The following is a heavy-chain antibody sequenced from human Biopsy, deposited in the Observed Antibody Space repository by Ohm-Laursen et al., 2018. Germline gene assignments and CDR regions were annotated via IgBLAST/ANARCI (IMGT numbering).Heavy chain of an antibody. D-gene: IGHD3-22*01. Sequence: SLRLSCAASGFTFSRHGMHWVRQAPGKGLEWVAVIWSDGNNKYYADSVKGRFTISRDTSRNTLHMQMNSLRVEDTALYYCARDAEEFDSSGPRFDYWGQGTLVTVSS. V-gene: IGHV3-33*01. CDR1: GFTFSRHG. CDR2: IWSDGNNK. CDR3: ARDAEEFDSSGPRFDY. J-gene: IGHJ4*02.